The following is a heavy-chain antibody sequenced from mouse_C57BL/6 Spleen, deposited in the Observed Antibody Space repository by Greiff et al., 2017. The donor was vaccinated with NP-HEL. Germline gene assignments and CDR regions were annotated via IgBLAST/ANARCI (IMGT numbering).Heavy chain of an antibody. J-gene: IGHJ4*01. Sequence: EVKLMASGPELVKPGASVTISCTASGYSFTDYNMNWVKQSNGKSLVWIGVINPNYGTTSYNQKFKGKATLTVDQSSSTAYMQLNSLTSEDSAVYYCASLDGYRAMDYWGQGTSVTVSS. CDR3: ASLDGYRAMDY. V-gene: IGHV1-39*01. CDR1: GYSFTDYN. CDR2: INPNYGTT. D-gene: IGHD2-3*01.